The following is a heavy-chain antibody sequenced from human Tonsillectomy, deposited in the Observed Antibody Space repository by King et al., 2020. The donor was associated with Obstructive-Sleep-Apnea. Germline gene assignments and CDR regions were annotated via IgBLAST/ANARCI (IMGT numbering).Heavy chain of an antibody. V-gene: IGHV4-30-4*01. CDR1: GGSISSGDYY. Sequence: QLQESGPGLVKPSQTLSLTCTVSGGSISSGDYYWSWIRQPPGKGLEWIGYIYYSGSTYYNPSLKSRVTISVDTSKNQFSLKLSSVTAADTAGYYCARVGYGDYGGYYFDYWGQGTLVTVSS. J-gene: IGHJ4*02. D-gene: IGHD4-17*01. CDR3: ARVGYGDYGGYYFDY. CDR2: IYYSGST.